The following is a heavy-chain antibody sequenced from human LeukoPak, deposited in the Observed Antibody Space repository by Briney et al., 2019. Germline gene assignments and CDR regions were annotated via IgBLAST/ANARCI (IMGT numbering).Heavy chain of an antibody. J-gene: IGHJ3*02. CDR2: IRSKRKNYAT. CDR1: GFTLSGSV. D-gene: IGHD2-2*01. Sequence: GGSLRLSCAGSGFTLSGSVIHWVRQAAGKGLEWVGRIRSKRKNYATAYAASVKGRFTISRDDSKNTVYLHMDSLKTEDTALYYCSRLEDTSPIEVALDIWGQGTVVTVSS. V-gene: IGHV3-73*01. CDR3: SRLEDTSPIEVALDI.